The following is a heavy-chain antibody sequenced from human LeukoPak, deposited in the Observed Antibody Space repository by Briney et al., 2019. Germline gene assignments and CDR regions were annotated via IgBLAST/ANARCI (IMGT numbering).Heavy chain of an antibody. V-gene: IGHV1-69*13. D-gene: IGHD5-18*01. Sequence: ASVKVSCKASGGTFSSYAISWVRQAPGQGLEWMGGIIPIFGTANYAQKFQGRVTITADESTSTAYMELSSLRSEDTAVYYCARTTAMVQRDYFDYWGQGTLVTVSS. J-gene: IGHJ4*02. CDR3: ARTTAMVQRDYFDY. CDR1: GGTFSSYA. CDR2: IIPIFGTA.